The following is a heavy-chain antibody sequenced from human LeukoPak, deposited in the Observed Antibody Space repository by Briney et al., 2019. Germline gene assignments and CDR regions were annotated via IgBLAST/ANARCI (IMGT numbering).Heavy chain of an antibody. CDR3: ARATADYDWDFNWFDP. D-gene: IGHD3-16*01. CDR1: GGSISSGGYY. Sequence: SETLSLTCTVSGGSISSGGYYWSWIRQHPGKGLEWIGYIHYSGSTYYNPSLKSRVTISVDTSKNQFSLKLSSVTAADTAVYYCARATADYDWDFNWFDPWGQGTLVTVSS. J-gene: IGHJ5*02. V-gene: IGHV4-31*03. CDR2: IHYSGST.